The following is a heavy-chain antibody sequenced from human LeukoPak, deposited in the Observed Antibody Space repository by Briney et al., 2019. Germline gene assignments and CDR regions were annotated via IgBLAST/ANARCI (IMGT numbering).Heavy chain of an antibody. CDR2: IYYSGST. J-gene: IGHJ4*02. D-gene: IGHD6-13*01. CDR3: ARHIGAAAAGTYY. Sequence: PSETLSLTCTVSGGSISSSSYYWGWIRQPPGTGLGWIGSIYYSGSTYYNPSLKSRVTISVDTSKNQFSLKLSSVTAADTAVYYCARHIGAAAAGTYYWGQGTLVTVSS. V-gene: IGHV4-39*01. CDR1: GGSISSSSYY.